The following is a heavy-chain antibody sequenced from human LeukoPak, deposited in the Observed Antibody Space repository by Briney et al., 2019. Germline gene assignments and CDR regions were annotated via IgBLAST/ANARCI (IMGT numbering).Heavy chain of an antibody. J-gene: IGHJ5*02. V-gene: IGHV3-20*04. CDR2: INWNGGST. CDR1: GFTFDDYG. Sequence: GGSLRLSCAASGFTFDDYGMSWVRHAPGKGLEWVSGINWNGGSTGYADSVKGRFTISRDNAKNSLYLQMNSLRADDAAVYYCATDPATGTTATSLLAPWGQGTLVTVSS. CDR3: ATDPATGTTATSLLAP. D-gene: IGHD1-1*01.